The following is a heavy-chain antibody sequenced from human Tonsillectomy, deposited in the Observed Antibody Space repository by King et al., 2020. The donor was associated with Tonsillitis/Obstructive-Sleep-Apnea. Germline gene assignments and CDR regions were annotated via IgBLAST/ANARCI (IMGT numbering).Heavy chain of an antibody. CDR2: IIAGNGNT. V-gene: IGHV1-3*01. CDR3: AGEDCDSTICYASFDY. Sequence: QLVQSGAEVKKPGASVKGSCKASGYTFTNYAMHWVRQAPGQRLEWMGWIIAGNGNTKYSHKFQGRVTITRDTSATTAYMELSNLRSEDTAVYYWAGEDCDSTICYASFDYWGQGTLVTVYS. J-gene: IGHJ4*02. D-gene: IGHD2-2*01. CDR1: GYTFTNYA.